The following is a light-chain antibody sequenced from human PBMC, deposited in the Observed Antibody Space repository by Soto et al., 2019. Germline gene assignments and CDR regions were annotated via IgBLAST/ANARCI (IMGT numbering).Light chain of an antibody. CDR2: DVS. CDR1: SSDVGGYNY. Sequence: QSGLTQPASVSGSPGQSITISCTGTSSDVGGYNYVSWYQQHPGKAPKLMIYDVSNRPSGVSNRFSGSKSGNTASLTISGLQAEDEADYYCSSYTSSSVVFGGGTQLTVL. CDR3: SSYTSSSVV. V-gene: IGLV2-14*01. J-gene: IGLJ2*01.